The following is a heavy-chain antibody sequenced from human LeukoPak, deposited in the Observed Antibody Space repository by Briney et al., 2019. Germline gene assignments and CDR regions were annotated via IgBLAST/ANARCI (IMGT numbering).Heavy chain of an antibody. CDR3: ARDGGRVLDY. CDR1: GFTFSSYS. CDR2: ISSSSSYI. Sequence: GGSLRLSCAASGFTFSSYSMNWVRQAPGKGLEWVSSISSSSSYIYYADSVKGRFTISRDNSKNTLYLQMNSLRAEDTAVYYCARDGGRVLDYWGQGTLVTVSS. D-gene: IGHD3-16*01. J-gene: IGHJ4*02. V-gene: IGHV3-21*01.